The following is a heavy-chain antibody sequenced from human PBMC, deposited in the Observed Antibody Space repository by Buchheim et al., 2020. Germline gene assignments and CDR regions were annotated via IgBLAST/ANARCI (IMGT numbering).Heavy chain of an antibody. CDR1: GFTFSNFG. D-gene: IGHD3-16*01. J-gene: IGHJ4*02. CDR3: AKGGEGLGAHFDN. V-gene: IGHV3-30*18. CDR2: MSYDGSRK. Sequence: QVQLVESGGGVVQPGRSLRLSCAASGFTFSNFGMHWVRQAPGKGLEWVAVMSYDGSRKYYGDSVKGRFTISRDNSKNTLYLQMNSLRPEDTALYYCAKGGEGLGAHFDNWGQGTL.